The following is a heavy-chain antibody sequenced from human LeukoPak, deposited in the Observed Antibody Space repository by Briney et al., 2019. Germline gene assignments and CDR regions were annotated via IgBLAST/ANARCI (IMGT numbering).Heavy chain of an antibody. J-gene: IGHJ4*02. CDR1: GFTFSSYG. CDR3: ARVQWELRGVGSYFEY. D-gene: IGHD1-26*01. Sequence: GGSLRLSCAASGFTFSSYGMHWVRQAPGKGLEWVAFIRYHGSNKYYADSVKGRFTISRDNSKNTLYLQMNSLRAEDTVVYYCARVQWELRGVGSYFEYWGQGALVTVSS. V-gene: IGHV3-30*02. CDR2: IRYHGSNK.